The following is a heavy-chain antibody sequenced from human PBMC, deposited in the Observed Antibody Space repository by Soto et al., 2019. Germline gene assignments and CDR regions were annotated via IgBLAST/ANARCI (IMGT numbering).Heavy chain of an antibody. CDR2: IIPIFGTA. D-gene: IGHD3-10*01. Sequence: QVQLVQSGAEVKKPGSSVKVSCKASGGTFSSYAISWVRQAPGQGLEWMGGIIPIFGTANYAQKFQGRVRISADESTSTAYMELSSLRSEDTAVYYSARGTMGPSRLDDAFDIWGQGTMVTVSS. J-gene: IGHJ3*02. CDR1: GGTFSSYA. V-gene: IGHV1-69*12. CDR3: ARGTMGPSRLDDAFDI.